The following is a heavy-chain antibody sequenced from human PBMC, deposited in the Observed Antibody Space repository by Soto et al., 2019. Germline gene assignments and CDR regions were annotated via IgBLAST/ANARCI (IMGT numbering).Heavy chain of an antibody. CDR2: INAGNGNT. Sequence: GASVKVSCKASGYTFTSYAMHWVRQAPGQRLEWMGWINAGNGNTKYSQKFQGRVTITRDTSASTAYMELSSLRSEDTAVYYCASPSRDTAMVTYYYYGMDVWGQGTTVTVSS. CDR1: GYTFTSYA. CDR3: ASPSRDTAMVTYYYYGMDV. D-gene: IGHD5-18*01. V-gene: IGHV1-3*01. J-gene: IGHJ6*02.